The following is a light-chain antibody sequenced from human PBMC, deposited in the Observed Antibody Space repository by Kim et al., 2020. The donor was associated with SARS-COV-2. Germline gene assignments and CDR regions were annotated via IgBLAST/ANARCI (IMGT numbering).Light chain of an antibody. V-gene: IGLV9-49*01. CDR1: SGYSNYK. CDR3: GADHGSGSNSVV. Sequence: QPVLTQPPSASASLGASVTLTCTLSSGYSNYKVDWYQQRPGKGPRFVMRVGTGGIVGSKGDGIPERFSVLGSGLNRYLTIKNIQEEDESDYHCGADHGSGSNSVVFGGGTQLTVL. CDR2: VGTGGIVG. J-gene: IGLJ2*01.